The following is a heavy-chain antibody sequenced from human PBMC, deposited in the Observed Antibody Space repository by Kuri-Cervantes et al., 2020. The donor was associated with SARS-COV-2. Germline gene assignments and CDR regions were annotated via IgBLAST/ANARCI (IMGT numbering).Heavy chain of an antibody. CDR3: ARGRVRVWFGELLIGSYYFDY. V-gene: IGHV4-34*01. Sequence: SQTLSLTCAVYGGSFRGYYWSWIRQPPGKGLEWIGEINHSGSTNYNPSLKSRVTISVDTSKNQFSLKLSSVTAADTAVYYCARGRVRVWFGELLIGSYYFDYWGQGTLVTVSS. CDR1: GGSFRGYY. J-gene: IGHJ4*02. CDR2: INHSGST. D-gene: IGHD3-10*01.